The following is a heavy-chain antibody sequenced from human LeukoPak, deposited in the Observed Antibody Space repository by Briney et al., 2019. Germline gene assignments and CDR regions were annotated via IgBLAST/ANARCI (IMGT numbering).Heavy chain of an antibody. D-gene: IGHD4-23*01. V-gene: IGHV3-21*01. CDR2: ISSSSSYI. CDR1: GFTFSSYS. J-gene: IGHJ6*02. Sequence: PGGSLRLSCAASGFTFSSYSMNWVRQAPGKGLEWVSSISSSSSYIYYADSVKGRFTISRDNAKNSLYLQMNSLRAEDTAVYYCAREVVTTYYYYYYGMDVWGQGTTVTVSS. CDR3: AREVVTTYYYYYYGMDV.